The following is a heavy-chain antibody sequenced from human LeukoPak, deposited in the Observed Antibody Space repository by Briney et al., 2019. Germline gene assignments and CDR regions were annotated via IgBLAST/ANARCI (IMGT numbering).Heavy chain of an antibody. CDR1: GGTFSSYA. D-gene: IGHD2-2*02. Sequence: GASVKVSCKASGGTFSSYAISWVRQAPGQGLEWMGGIIPIFGTANYAQKFQGRVTITADESTSTAYMELSSLRSEDTAVYYCARGCSSTSCYTYYYYYYMDVWGKGTTVTVSS. V-gene: IGHV1-69*13. CDR2: IIPIFGTA. CDR3: ARGCSSTSCYTYYYYYYMDV. J-gene: IGHJ6*03.